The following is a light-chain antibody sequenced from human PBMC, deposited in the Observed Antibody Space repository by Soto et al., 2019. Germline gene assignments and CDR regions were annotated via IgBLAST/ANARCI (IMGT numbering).Light chain of an antibody. CDR3: QSYDTRRSGSRV. CDR2: VNN. V-gene: IGLV1-40*01. J-gene: IGLJ3*02. CDR1: SSNIGAGYD. Sequence: QSALTQPPSVSGAPGQRVTISCTGSSSNIGAGYDVHWYQQLPGSAPKLLIYVNNNRPSGIPDRFSGSKSGTSASLAITGLQAEDESDYYCQSYDTRRSGSRVFGGGTKLTVL.